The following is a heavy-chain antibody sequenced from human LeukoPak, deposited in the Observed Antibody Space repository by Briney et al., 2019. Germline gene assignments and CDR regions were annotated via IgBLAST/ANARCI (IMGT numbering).Heavy chain of an antibody. CDR3: AKHMRATNTYSFFGLDV. CDR2: INWNGGGT. CDR1: GFTFKDYG. D-gene: IGHD1-26*01. J-gene: IGHJ6*02. V-gene: IGHV3-9*01. Sequence: PGGSLRLSCEASGFTFKDYGMHWVRQPPGKGLEWVSSINWNGGGTDYADSVKGRFTISRDNAKNSLYLQLSSLRPEDTALYYCAKHMRATNTYSFFGLDVWGQGTTVTVSS.